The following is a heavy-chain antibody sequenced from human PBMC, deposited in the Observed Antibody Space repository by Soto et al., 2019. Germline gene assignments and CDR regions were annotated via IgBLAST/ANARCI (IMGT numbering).Heavy chain of an antibody. CDR1: GGSISSYY. Sequence: PSETLSLTCTVSGGSISSYYWSWIRQPPGKGLEWIGYIYYSGNTNYNPSLKSRVTISVDTSKNQFSLKLSSVTAADTAVYYCARVFRRAMHAFDIWGQGTMVTVSS. CDR2: IYYSGNT. V-gene: IGHV4-59*01. D-gene: IGHD2-2*01. J-gene: IGHJ3*02. CDR3: ARVFRRAMHAFDI.